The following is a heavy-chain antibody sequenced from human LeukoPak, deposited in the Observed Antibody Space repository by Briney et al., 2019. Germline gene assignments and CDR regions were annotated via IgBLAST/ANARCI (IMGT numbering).Heavy chain of an antibody. D-gene: IGHD6-19*01. CDR1: GFTFSKCV. CDR3: AKGIYSSGWSYFDY. CDR2: LSGSGITT. J-gene: IGHJ4*01. V-gene: IGHV3-23*01. Sequence: PVGPLRLSRAASGFTFSKCVMSWGRQAPGKGLEWVSTLSGSGITTYYADSVKGRFTISRDNSKNTLYLQMNSLRAEDTAVYYCAKGIYSSGWSYFDYWGHGTLVTVSS.